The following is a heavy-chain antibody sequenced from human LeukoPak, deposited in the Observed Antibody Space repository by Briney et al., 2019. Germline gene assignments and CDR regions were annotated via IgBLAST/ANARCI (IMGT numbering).Heavy chain of an antibody. Sequence: GGSLRLSCAASGFTFSSSRMNWVRQAPGKGLEWVSSISRTSSYIYYADSVKGRFTISRDNAKNSLYLQMNSLRAEDTAVYYCARDQGSSGYDYWGQGTLVTVSS. V-gene: IGHV3-21*01. J-gene: IGHJ4*02. D-gene: IGHD3-22*01. CDR3: ARDQGSSGYDY. CDR1: GFTFSSSR. CDR2: ISRTSSYI.